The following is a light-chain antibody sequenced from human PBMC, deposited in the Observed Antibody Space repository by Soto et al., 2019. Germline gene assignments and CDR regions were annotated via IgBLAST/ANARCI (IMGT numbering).Light chain of an antibody. Sequence: LTQPPSVSGAPGQRVTISCTGSSSNIGAGYDVHWYQQLPGTAPKLLIYGNSNRPSGVPDRFSGSKSGTSASLAITGLQAEDEADYYCQSYDSSLSGRVVFGGGTKVTVL. CDR2: GNS. V-gene: IGLV1-40*01. CDR3: QSYDSSLSGRVV. CDR1: SSNIGAGYD. J-gene: IGLJ2*01.